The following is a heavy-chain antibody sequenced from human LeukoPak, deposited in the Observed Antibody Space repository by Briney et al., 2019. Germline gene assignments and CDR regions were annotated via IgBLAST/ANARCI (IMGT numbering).Heavy chain of an antibody. CDR1: GFTFSSYW. CDR3: ARSNYDFWSGSLLDY. Sequence: GGSLRLSCAASGFTFSSYWMSWVRQAPGKGLEWVANIKQDGSEKYYVDSVKGRFTISRDNAKNSLYLQMNSLRAEDTAVYYCARSNYDFWSGSLLDYWGQGTLVTVSS. D-gene: IGHD3-3*01. J-gene: IGHJ4*02. CDR2: IKQDGSEK. V-gene: IGHV3-7*01.